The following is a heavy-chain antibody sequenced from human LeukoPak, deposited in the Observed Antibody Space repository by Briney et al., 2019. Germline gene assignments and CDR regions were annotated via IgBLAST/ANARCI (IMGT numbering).Heavy chain of an antibody. V-gene: IGHV3-23*01. CDR1: GFTFTSYA. CDR2: ISASGGNT. CDR3: AKRSNYFLLDY. Sequence: PGGSLRLSCAASGFTFTSYAMNWGRQAPGKGLEWDSTISASGGNTYSAASLTGRCTISRDNSNKTRYLQRSSLRAEDTAVYYCAKRSNYFLLDYWGQGTLVTVSS. J-gene: IGHJ4*02. D-gene: IGHD4-11*01.